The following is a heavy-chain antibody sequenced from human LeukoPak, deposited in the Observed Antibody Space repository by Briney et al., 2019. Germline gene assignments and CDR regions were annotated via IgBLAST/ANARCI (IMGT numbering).Heavy chain of an antibody. V-gene: IGHV4-30-2*01. CDR3: ARAGSSGAFDY. D-gene: IGHD6-6*01. J-gene: IGHJ4*02. Sequence: SQTLSLPCAVSGGSISSGGYSWSWIRQPPGKGLEWIGYIYHSGSTYYNPSLKSRVTISVDRSKNQFSLKLSSVTAADTAVYYCARAGSSGAFDYWGQGTLVTVSS. CDR1: GGSISSGGYS. CDR2: IYHSGST.